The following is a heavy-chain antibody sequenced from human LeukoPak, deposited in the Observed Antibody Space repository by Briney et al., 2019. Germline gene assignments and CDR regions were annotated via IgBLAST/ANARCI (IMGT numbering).Heavy chain of an antibody. V-gene: IGHV4-39*01. D-gene: IGHD2-15*01. Sequence: SETLSLTCTVSGGSISSSSYYWGWIRQPPGKGLEWIGSIYYSGSTYYNPSLKSRVTISVDTSKNQFSLKLSSVTAADTAVYYCARLLRVSSHNWFDPWGQGTLVTVSS. CDR3: ARLLRVSSHNWFDP. CDR1: GGSISSSSYY. CDR2: IYYSGST. J-gene: IGHJ5*02.